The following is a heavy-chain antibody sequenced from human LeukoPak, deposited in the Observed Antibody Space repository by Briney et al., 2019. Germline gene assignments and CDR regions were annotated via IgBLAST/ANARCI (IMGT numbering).Heavy chain of an antibody. CDR1: GFTFSTYA. J-gene: IGHJ4*02. D-gene: IGHD3-22*01. CDR3: AKSRSYDNSGSYFDY. Sequence: PGGSLRLSCAASGFTFSTYAMSWVRQAPGKGLEWVSGISGSGGSTDYADSVKGRFAISRDNSKNTLYLQMNSLRAEDTAIYSCAKSRSYDNSGSYFDYWGQGTLVTVSS. CDR2: ISGSGGST. V-gene: IGHV3-23*01.